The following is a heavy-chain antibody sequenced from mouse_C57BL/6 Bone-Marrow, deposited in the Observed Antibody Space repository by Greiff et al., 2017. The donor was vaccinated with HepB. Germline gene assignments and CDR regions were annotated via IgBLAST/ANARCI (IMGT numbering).Heavy chain of an antibody. CDR1: GYTFTSYW. D-gene: IGHD1-2*01. V-gene: IGHV1-59*01. J-gene: IGHJ2*01. CDR3: ARSIRIGSLFDY. Sequence: QVQLQQPGAELVRPGTSVKLSCKASGYTFTSYWMHWVKQRPGQGLDWIGVIDPSDSYTNYNQKFKGKATLTVDTSSSTAYMQLSSLTSEDSAVYYCARSIRIGSLFDYWGQGTTLTVSS. CDR2: IDPSDSYT.